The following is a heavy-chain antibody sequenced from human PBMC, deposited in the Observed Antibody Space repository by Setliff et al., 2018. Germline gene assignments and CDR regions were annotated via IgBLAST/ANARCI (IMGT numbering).Heavy chain of an antibody. CDR1: GGSISSSSYY. D-gene: IGHD3-22*01. V-gene: IGHV4-39*07. CDR2: IYYSGNI. CDR3: ARDYYDSSGYYYFATSRYNWFDP. Sequence: NPSETLSLTCTVSGGSISSSSYYWGWIRQPPGKGLEWIGSIYYSGNIYYNPSLKSRVTISVDTSKNQFSLKLSSVTAADTAVYYCARDYYDSSGYYYFATSRYNWFDPWG. J-gene: IGHJ5*02.